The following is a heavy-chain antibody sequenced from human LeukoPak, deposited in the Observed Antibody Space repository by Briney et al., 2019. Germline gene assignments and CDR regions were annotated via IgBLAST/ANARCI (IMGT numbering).Heavy chain of an antibody. CDR1: GGSISSYY. Sequence: SETLSLTCTVSGGSISSYYWSWIRQPPGKGLEWIGYIYYSGSTNYNPSLKSRVTISVDTSKNQFSLKLSSVTAADTDVYYCARGHKGVAPGYWGQGTLVTVSS. D-gene: IGHD3-3*01. V-gene: IGHV4-59*01. J-gene: IGHJ4*02. CDR3: ARGHKGVAPGY. CDR2: IYYSGST.